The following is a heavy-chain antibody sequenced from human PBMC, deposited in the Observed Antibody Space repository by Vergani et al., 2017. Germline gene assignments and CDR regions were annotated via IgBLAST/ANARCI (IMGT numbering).Heavy chain of an antibody. J-gene: IGHJ4*02. CDR3: ARDMAAVAGTPPREFDY. Sequence: QVQLVQSGAEVKKPGASVKVSCKASGYTFTSYGISWVRQAPGQGLECMGWSSAYNGNTNYAQKLQGRVTMTTDTSTSTAYMELRSLRSDDTAVYYCARDMAAVAGTPPREFDYWGQGTLVTVSS. CDR2: SSAYNGNT. D-gene: IGHD6-19*01. V-gene: IGHV1-18*01. CDR1: GYTFTSYG.